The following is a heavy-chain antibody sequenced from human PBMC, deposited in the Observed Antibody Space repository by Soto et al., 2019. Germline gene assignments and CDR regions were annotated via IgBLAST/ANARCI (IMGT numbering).Heavy chain of an antibody. J-gene: IGHJ5*02. CDR3: ARTGLTGTRRANWFDP. D-gene: IGHD1-7*01. CDR2: IDPSDSYT. V-gene: IGHV5-10-1*01. CDR1: GGRLTSYG. Sequence: ELLKVSCKGSGGRLTSYGIGGVLKMPGKGLEWMGRIDPSDSYTNYSPSFQGHVTISADKSISTAYLQWSSLKASDTAMYYCARTGLTGTRRANWFDPWGQGTLVTVSS.